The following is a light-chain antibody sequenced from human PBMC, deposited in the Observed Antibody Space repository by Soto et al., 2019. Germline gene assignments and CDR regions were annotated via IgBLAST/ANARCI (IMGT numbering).Light chain of an antibody. Sequence: QSVLTQPPSASGSPGQSVTISCSGTKNDIGVYDFVSWYQHHPGKAPRLIIYEVVQRPSGVPDRFSGSKSGNTASLTVSGLQAADEDYYFCKSYAGSNTYVVGSGTKLTVL. CDR1: KNDIGVYDF. CDR3: KSYAGSNTYV. J-gene: IGLJ1*01. CDR2: EVV. V-gene: IGLV2-8*01.